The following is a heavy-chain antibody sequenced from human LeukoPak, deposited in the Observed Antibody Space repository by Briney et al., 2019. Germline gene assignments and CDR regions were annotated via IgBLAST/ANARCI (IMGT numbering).Heavy chain of an antibody. Sequence: GGSLRLSCAASGFTFSTYGMHWVRQAPGKGLEWVAVIWYDGSNKYYADSVKGRFTISRDNSKNTLYLQMSSLRAEDTAVYYCARAPCSGNSRYSVDYWGQGTLVTVSS. D-gene: IGHD2-15*01. V-gene: IGHV3-33*01. CDR2: IWYDGSNK. CDR3: ARAPCSGNSRYSVDY. CDR1: GFTFSTYG. J-gene: IGHJ4*02.